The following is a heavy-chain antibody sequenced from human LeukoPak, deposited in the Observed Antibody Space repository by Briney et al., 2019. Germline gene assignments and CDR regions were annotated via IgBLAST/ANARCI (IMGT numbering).Heavy chain of an antibody. Sequence: GGSLRLSCTASGFTFNDYAMHWFRQAPGKGLEWVAVLSSDAVNKYFADSVTGRFTISRDNSKNTLYLQMNSLRAEDTAVYFCAGTHRSHDILSGYFDYWGQGILVTVSS. V-gene: IGHV3-30*04. CDR3: AGTHRSHDILSGYFDY. CDR1: GFTFNDYA. D-gene: IGHD3-9*01. CDR2: LSSDAVNK. J-gene: IGHJ4*02.